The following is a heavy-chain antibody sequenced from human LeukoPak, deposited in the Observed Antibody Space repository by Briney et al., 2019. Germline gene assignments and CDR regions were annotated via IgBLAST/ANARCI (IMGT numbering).Heavy chain of an antibody. CDR3: AKEHSASGSVDY. J-gene: IGHJ4*02. Sequence: PGGSLRLSCAASGFTFDAYAMYWVRQAPGKGLECVSLIGGHGGSTYYADPVKGRFTISRDNSKNSLYLQMNSLRTVDTALYYCAKEHSASGSVDYWGQGTLVTVSS. V-gene: IGHV3-43*02. CDR2: IGGHGGST. CDR1: GFTFDAYA. D-gene: IGHD1-26*01.